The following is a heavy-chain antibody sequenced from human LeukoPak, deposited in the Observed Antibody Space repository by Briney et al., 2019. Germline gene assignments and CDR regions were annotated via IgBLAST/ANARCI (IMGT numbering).Heavy chain of an antibody. CDR3: ATIGREYCSGGSCSYYYYYMDV. CDR2: INHSGST. D-gene: IGHD2-15*01. J-gene: IGHJ6*03. V-gene: IGHV4-34*01. CDR1: GGSFSGYY. Sequence: SETLSLTCAVYGGSFSGYYWSWIRQPPGTGLEWIGEINHSGSTNYNPSLKSRVTISVDTSKNQFSLKLSSVTAADTAVYYCATIGREYCSGGSCSYYYYYMDVWGKGTTVTVSS.